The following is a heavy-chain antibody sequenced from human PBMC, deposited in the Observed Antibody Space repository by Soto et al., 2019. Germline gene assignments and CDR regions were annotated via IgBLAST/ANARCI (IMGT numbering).Heavy chain of an antibody. CDR3: ARNDYGGKGGDY. V-gene: IGHV4-34*01. J-gene: IGHJ4*02. D-gene: IGHD4-17*01. CDR2: INHSGST. Sequence: QVQLQQWGAGLLKPSETLSLTCAVYGGSFSGYYWSWIRQPPGKGLEWIGEINHSGSTNYNPSLKSRVTISVDTSKNQFSLKLSSVTAADTAVYYCARNDYGGKGGDYWGQGTLVTVSS. CDR1: GGSFSGYY.